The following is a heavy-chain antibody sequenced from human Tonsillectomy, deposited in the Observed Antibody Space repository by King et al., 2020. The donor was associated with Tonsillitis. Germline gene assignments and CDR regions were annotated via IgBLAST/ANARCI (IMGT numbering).Heavy chain of an antibody. CDR2: IWYDGRDK. Sequence: HVQLVESGGGVVQPGRSLRLSCAASGFTFSSYGMHWVRQAPGKGLEWVALIWYDGRDKYYADSGKGRFTISRDNSKKMLYLQMNSLRAEDTAVYYCARDPTSSSGWYGLDHWRQGTLVTVSS. CDR1: GFTFSSYG. D-gene: IGHD6-13*01. V-gene: IGHV3-33*01. CDR3: ARDPTSSSGWYGLDH. J-gene: IGHJ5*02.